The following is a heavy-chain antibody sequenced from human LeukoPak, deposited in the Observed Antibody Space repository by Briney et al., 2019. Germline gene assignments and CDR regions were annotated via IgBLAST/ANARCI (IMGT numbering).Heavy chain of an antibody. CDR2: IYTTGTT. J-gene: IGHJ5*02. Sequence: SETLSLTCAVYGGSFSGYYWSWIRQPAGKGLEWIGRIYTTGTTIYNPSLESRVTMSVDTSKNQFSLRLRSVTAADTALYYCARRKTESAIVLSSDNWFDPWGQGTLVTVSS. V-gene: IGHV4-59*10. D-gene: IGHD2/OR15-2a*01. CDR1: GGSFSGYY. CDR3: ARRKTESAIVLSSDNWFDP.